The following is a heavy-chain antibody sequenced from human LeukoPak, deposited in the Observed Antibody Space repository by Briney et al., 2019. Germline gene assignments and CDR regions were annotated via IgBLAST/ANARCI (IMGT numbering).Heavy chain of an antibody. J-gene: IGHJ4*02. D-gene: IGHD2-8*02. CDR2: MYNDENDK. V-gene: IGHV3-30*02. CDR3: ATLVKTGSGGRGYFDH. Sequence: GGSLRLSCAASAFSFSSHGIYWVRQAPGQGLEWVAFMYNDENDKNYADSVKGRFTISRDNSKNTLLLQLNSLRGDDTAVYYCATLVKTGSGGRGYFDHWGQGTLVTVSS. CDR1: AFSFSSHG.